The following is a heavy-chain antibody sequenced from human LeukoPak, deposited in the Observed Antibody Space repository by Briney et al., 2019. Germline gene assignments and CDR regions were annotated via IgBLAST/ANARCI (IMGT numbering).Heavy chain of an antibody. CDR2: IGTAGDT. V-gene: IGHV3-13*03. CDR1: GFTFSSYD. CDR3: ARRTHYYDSSEVDY. J-gene: IGHJ4*02. D-gene: IGHD3-22*01. Sequence: GGSLRLSCAACGFTFSSYDMHWVRQATGKGLEWVSAIGTAGDTYYPGSVKGQFTISRENAKNSLYLQMNSLRAGDTAVYYCARRTHYYDSSEVDYWGQGTLVTVSS.